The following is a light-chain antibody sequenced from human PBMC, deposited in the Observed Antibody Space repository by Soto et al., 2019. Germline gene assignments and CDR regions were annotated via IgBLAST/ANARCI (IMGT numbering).Light chain of an antibody. J-gene: IGKJ5*01. CDR3: QQRHMWPIT. CDR1: QSFRGL. CDR2: DAY. Sequence: EIVLTQSPGTLSLPPGQRATLSCRASQSFRGLLAWYQQKPGQAPRLLIYDAYNRATGIPPRFSGSGSGTDSTLTISSLEPEDSAVYYCQQRHMWPITFGQGTRLEIK. V-gene: IGKV3-11*01.